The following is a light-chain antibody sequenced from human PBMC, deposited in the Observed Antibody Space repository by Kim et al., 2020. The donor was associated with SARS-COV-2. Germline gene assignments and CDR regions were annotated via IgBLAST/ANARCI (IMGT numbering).Light chain of an antibody. Sequence: RQTAKPTCRGNSNNVGNQGAAWVQQHHGHPPKRLSYRNNNRPSGISERVSASRSGNTASLTITGLQPEDEADYYCSAWDSSLSAWVFGGGTQLTVL. V-gene: IGLV10-54*04. CDR3: SAWDSSLSAWV. CDR1: SNNVGNQG. CDR2: RNN. J-gene: IGLJ3*02.